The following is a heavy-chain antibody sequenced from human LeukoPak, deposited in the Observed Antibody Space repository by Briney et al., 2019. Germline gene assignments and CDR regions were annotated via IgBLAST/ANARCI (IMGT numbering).Heavy chain of an antibody. D-gene: IGHD2-2*01. J-gene: IGHJ3*02. CDR3: ARDKNLGDCGSRSCYGVWPFDI. CDR1: VGTFSSDA. V-gene: IGHV1-69*05. Sequence: SVKVSCKASVGTFSSDAITWVRQAPGQGLEWMGGTIPFLGATTYAQRFQGRISITTDESTTTAYMELSSLRSEDTAVYYCARDKNLGDCGSRSCYGVWPFDIWGQGTMVTVSS. CDR2: TIPFLGAT.